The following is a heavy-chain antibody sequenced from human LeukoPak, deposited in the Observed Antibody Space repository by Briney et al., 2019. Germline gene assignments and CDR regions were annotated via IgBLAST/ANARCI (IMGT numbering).Heavy chain of an antibody. CDR3: ARDGGGSWDYFDY. V-gene: IGHV4-4*02. CDR1: GGSISSSNW. D-gene: IGHD1-26*01. J-gene: IGHJ4*02. CDR2: IYHSGST. Sequence: SETLSLTCPVSGGSISSSNWWSWVRQPPGKGLEWIGEIYHSGSTNYNPSLKSRVTISVDKSKNQFSLKLSSVTAADTAVYYCARDGGGSWDYFDYWGQGTLVTVSS.